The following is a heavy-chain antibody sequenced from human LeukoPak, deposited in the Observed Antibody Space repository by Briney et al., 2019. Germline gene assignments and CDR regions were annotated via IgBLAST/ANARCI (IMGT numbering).Heavy chain of an antibody. CDR1: GDSISSGGYS. D-gene: IGHD3-10*01. CDR3: ARGLRSGSSLTFDY. Sequence: SETLSLTCAVSGDSISSGGYSWSWIRQPPGKGLEWIWYICHSGSTYYNPSLESRVTISVDRSKNQFSLHVSSVTAADTAVYYCARGLRSGSSLTFDYWGQGTLVTVSS. V-gene: IGHV4-30-2*01. CDR2: ICHSGST. J-gene: IGHJ4*02.